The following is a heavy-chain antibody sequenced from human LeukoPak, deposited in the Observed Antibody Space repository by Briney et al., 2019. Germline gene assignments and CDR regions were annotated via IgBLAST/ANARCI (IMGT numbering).Heavy chain of an antibody. D-gene: IGHD6-6*01. J-gene: IGHJ4*02. V-gene: IGHV4-59*01. CDR2: IYYSGST. Sequence: SETLSLTCTVSGGSISSYFWNWIRQPPGKGLEWIGYIYYSGSTDYNPSLKSRVTISVDTSKNQFSLKLSSVTAADTAVYYCARERVEYSSSPDGRRKFSFDYWGQGTVRSVSS. CDR1: GGSISSYF. CDR3: ARERVEYSSSPDGRRKFSFDY.